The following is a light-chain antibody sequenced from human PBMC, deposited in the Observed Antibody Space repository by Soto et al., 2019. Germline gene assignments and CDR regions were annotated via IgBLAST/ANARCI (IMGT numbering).Light chain of an antibody. CDR2: AAS. CDR1: QSISNF. Sequence: DIQMTQSPSSLSASVGDRVTITCRASQSISNFLNWYQQKPGKAPELLIYAASSLHSGVPSRFRGGGSGTNFTLTISSLQPEDFATYSCQQSYTTPYTFGQGTKLEIK. CDR3: QQSYTTPYT. J-gene: IGKJ2*01. V-gene: IGKV1-39*01.